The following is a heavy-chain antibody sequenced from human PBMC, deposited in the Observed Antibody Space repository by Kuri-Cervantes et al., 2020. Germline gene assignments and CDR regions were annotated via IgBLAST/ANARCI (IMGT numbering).Heavy chain of an antibody. D-gene: IGHD4-17*01. Sequence: GGSLRLSCAASGFTFSSYAMHWVRQAPGKGLEWVAVISYDGSNKYYADSVKGRFTISRDNSKNTLYLQMNSLRAEDTAVYYCARDYGDSFDYWGQGTLVTVSS. CDR1: GFTFSSYA. CDR3: ARDYGDSFDY. J-gene: IGHJ4*02. CDR2: ISYDGSNK. V-gene: IGHV3-30-3*01.